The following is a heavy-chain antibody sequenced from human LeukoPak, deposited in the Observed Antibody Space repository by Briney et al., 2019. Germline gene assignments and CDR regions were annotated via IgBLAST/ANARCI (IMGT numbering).Heavy chain of an antibody. CDR1: GGSFSDYY. CDR3: ARDGDNCSGGSCYLS. Sequence: SETLSLTCAVYGGSFSDYYWSWIRQPPGKGLEWIGEINHSGSTNYNPSLKSRVTISVDTSKNQFSLKLSSVTAADTAVYYCARDGDNCSGGSCYLSWGQGTLVTVSS. D-gene: IGHD2-15*01. CDR2: INHSGST. V-gene: IGHV4-34*01. J-gene: IGHJ4*02.